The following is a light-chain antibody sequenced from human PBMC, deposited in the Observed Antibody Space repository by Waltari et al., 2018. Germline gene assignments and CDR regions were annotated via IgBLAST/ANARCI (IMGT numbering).Light chain of an antibody. CDR1: SSNIGAGYD. V-gene: IGLV1-40*01. J-gene: IGLJ2*01. Sequence: QSVLTQPPSVSGAPGQRVTISCTGSSSNIGAGYDVLWYQQLPGTAPKLLIYGNTDRPSRVPDRFSGPKAGTSASLAITGLQVDDESDYYCQSHDSSLSAVVFGGGTKLTVL. CDR2: GNT. CDR3: QSHDSSLSAVV.